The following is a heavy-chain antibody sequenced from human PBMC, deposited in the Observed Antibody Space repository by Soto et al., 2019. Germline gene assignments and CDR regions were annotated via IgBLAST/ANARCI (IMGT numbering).Heavy chain of an antibody. D-gene: IGHD2-15*01. CDR1: GFTFSGYG. Sequence: QVQLVGSGGGVVQPGGSLRLSCAASGFTFSGYGMHWVRQSPGEGLEWVAILANDGSYQYYAESVKGRFTISRDNSKNTLYLQMDSLRPEDTAVYYCARSIGGSSYYPPDYWGQGTLVTVSS. CDR2: LANDGSYQ. CDR3: ARSIGGSSYYPPDY. V-gene: IGHV3-30*03. J-gene: IGHJ4*02.